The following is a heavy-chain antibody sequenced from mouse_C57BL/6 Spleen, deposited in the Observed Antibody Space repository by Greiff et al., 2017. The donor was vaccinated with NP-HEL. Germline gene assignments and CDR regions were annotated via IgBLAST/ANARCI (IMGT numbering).Heavy chain of an antibody. CDR2: IRNKANGYTT. Sequence: EVQVVESGGGLVQPGGSLSLSCAASGFTFTDYYMSWVRQPPGKALEWLGFIRNKANGYTTEYSASVKGRFTISRDNSQSILYLQMNALRAEDSATYYCARYYEGDYFDYWGQGTTLTVSS. CDR1: GFTFTDYY. V-gene: IGHV7-3*01. CDR3: ARYYEGDYFDY. D-gene: IGHD2-3*01. J-gene: IGHJ2*01.